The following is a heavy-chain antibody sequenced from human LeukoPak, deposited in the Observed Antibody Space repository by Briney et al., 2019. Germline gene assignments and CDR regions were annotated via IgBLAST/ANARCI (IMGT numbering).Heavy chain of an antibody. CDR2: IIPIFGTA. Sequence: GASVKVSCKASGGTFSSYAISWVRQAPGQGLEWMGGIIPIFGTANYAQKFQGRVTITADESTSTAYMELSSLRSEDTAVYYCARGWRVVRGTYYYGMDVWGQGTTVTVSS. CDR3: ARGWRVVRGTYYYGMDV. CDR1: GGTFSSYA. V-gene: IGHV1-69*13. J-gene: IGHJ6*02. D-gene: IGHD3-10*01.